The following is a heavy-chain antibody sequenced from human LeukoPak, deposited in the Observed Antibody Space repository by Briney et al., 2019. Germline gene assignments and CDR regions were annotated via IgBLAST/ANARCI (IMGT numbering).Heavy chain of an antibody. V-gene: IGHV4-39*01. J-gene: IGHJ5*02. CDR1: GDSITSGGFY. D-gene: IGHD4/OR15-4a*01. CDR3: ARRDYAAWFDP. Sequence: SETLFLTCNVSGDSITSGGFYWAWIRQSPGKGLEWIGNVYYSGTTQYDPSLKGRVTISMDMSKNQFSLNLNSVSVTDTAIYYCARRDYAAWFDPWGQGTLVTVSS. CDR2: VYYSGTT.